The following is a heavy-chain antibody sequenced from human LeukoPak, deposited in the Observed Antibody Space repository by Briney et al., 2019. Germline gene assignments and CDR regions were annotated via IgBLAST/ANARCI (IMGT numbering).Heavy chain of an antibody. Sequence: TGRSLRLSCAAPALTFSSTAMSWVRQAPAKGLEWLSPINAGGGATYYADSVKGRFTISRDNSKNTLHLQLNSLRAEDTALYYCAKSCGGTCYYYGMDVWGQGTTVTGSS. J-gene: IGHJ6*02. CDR2: INAGGGAT. CDR3: AKSCGGTCYYYGMDV. D-gene: IGHD2-15*01. V-gene: IGHV3-23*01. CDR1: ALTFSSTA.